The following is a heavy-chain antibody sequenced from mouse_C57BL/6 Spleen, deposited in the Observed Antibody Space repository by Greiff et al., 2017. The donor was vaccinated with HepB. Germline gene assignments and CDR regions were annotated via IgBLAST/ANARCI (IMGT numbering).Heavy chain of an antibody. D-gene: IGHD2-4*01. J-gene: IGHJ3*01. CDR3: ARVTYDYDVSWFAY. Sequence: QVQLKESGPELVKPGASVKISCKASGYAFSSSWMNWVKQRPGKGLEWIGRIYPGDGDTNYNGKFKGKATLTADKSSSTAYMQLSSLTSEDSAVYFCARVTYDYDVSWFAYWGQGTLVTVSA. CDR1: GYAFSSSW. V-gene: IGHV1-82*01. CDR2: IYPGDGDT.